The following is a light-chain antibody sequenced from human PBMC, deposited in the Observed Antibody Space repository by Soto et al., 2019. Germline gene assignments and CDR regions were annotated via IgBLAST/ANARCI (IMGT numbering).Light chain of an antibody. V-gene: IGKV1-5*03. J-gene: IGKJ1*01. CDR3: QQYNSYWT. CDR1: QSISVW. Sequence: IQMTQSPSTRYASLGDRVTITCRASQSISVWLAWYQQKAGKAPNLLIYKASALETGVPSRFTGSGSGTEFTLTISSLKPDDFATYYCQQYNSYWTFCQVTKVDIK. CDR2: KAS.